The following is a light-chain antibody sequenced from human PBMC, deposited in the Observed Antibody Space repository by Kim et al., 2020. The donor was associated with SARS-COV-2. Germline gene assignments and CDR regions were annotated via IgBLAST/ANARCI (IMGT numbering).Light chain of an antibody. Sequence: SYELTQPPSVSVSPGQTASITCSGDKLGDKYACWYQQKPGQSPVLVIYQDNMRPSGIPERFSGSNSGNTATLTISGTQAMDESDYYCQAWDSSTYVFGTGTKLTVL. CDR1: KLGDKY. CDR2: QDN. CDR3: QAWDSSTYV. J-gene: IGLJ1*01. V-gene: IGLV3-1*01.